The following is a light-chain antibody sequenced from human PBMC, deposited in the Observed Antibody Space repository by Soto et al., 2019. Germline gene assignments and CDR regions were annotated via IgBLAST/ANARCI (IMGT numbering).Light chain of an antibody. V-gene: IGKV3-15*01. CDR1: QSVSSN. J-gene: IGKJ2*01. Sequence: EIVMTQSPATLSVSPGERVTLSCRASQSVSSNLAWYQQKPGQAPRLLIYSASSRATGIPARFSGSGSGTEFSLTISSLQSEDFAVYYCQQYHNWLPYTFGQGTKLEIK. CDR3: QQYHNWLPYT. CDR2: SAS.